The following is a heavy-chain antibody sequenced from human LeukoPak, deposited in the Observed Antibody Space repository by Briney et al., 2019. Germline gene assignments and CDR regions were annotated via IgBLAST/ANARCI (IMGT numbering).Heavy chain of an antibody. D-gene: IGHD6-13*01. CDR3: ARAGYSSSWYVGFDY. Sequence: ASVKVSCKASGGTFSSYAISWVRQAPGQGLEWMGGIIPIFGTANYAQKFQGRVTITADKSTSTAYMELSSLRSEDTAVYYCARAGYSSSWYVGFDYWGQGTLVTVSS. CDR1: GGTFSSYA. CDR2: IIPIFGTA. J-gene: IGHJ4*02. V-gene: IGHV1-69*06.